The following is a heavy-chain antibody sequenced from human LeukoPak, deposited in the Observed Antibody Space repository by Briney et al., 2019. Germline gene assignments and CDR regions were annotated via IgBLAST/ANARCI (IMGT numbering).Heavy chain of an antibody. J-gene: IGHJ4*02. V-gene: IGHV4-30-2*01. CDR1: GDSINSGGSY. CDR3: ARDDGSSGVDH. D-gene: IGHD1-26*01. CDR2: IYHTGDT. Sequence: NPSETLSLTCTASGDSINSGGSYWSWIRQPPGKGLEWIGYIYHTGDTFYNPSLKSRVTISLDRSQNQFSLSLTSMTAADTAVYYCARDDGSSGVDHWGQGTLVTVSS.